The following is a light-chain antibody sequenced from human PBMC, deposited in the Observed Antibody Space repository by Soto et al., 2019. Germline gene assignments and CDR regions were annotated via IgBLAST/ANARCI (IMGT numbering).Light chain of an antibody. CDR2: GAS. Sequence: IMLTQSPSTLSLSAAERATLTCRASQSVSRNLAWYQQKPGQAPRLLIFGASTRATGIPARFSGSGSWTELTLTISSLQSEDFAVYYCQQYNNCPPQTFGQGTNV. CDR1: QSVSRN. CDR3: QQYNNCPPQT. J-gene: IGKJ1*01. V-gene: IGKV3-15*01.